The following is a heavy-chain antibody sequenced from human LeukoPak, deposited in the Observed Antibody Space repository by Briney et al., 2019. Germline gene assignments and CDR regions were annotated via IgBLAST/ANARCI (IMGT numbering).Heavy chain of an antibody. Sequence: AGGSLRLSCAASGFTFNTYNMNWVRQAPGKGLEWVSSISSSSSYIYYADSVKGRFTISRDNSKNTLYLQMNSLRAEDTAVYYCARRAGAYSHPYDYWGQGTLVTVSS. CDR1: GFTFNTYN. D-gene: IGHD4/OR15-4a*01. J-gene: IGHJ4*02. V-gene: IGHV3-21*04. CDR2: ISSSSSYI. CDR3: ARRAGAYSHPYDY.